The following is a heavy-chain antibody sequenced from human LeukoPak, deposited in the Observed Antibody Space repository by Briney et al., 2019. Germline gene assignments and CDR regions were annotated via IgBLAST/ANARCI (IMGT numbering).Heavy chain of an antibody. CDR3: ARATTTLRYFDWSSDNWFDP. V-gene: IGHV4-59*01. D-gene: IGHD3-9*01. J-gene: IGHJ5*02. CDR1: GGSISSYY. CDR2: IYYSGST. Sequence: SQTLSLTCTVSGGSISSYYWSWIRQPPGKGLEWIGYIYYSGSTNYNPSLKSRVTISVDTSKNQFSLKLSSVTAADTAVYYCARATTTLRYFDWSSDNWFDPWGQGTLVTVSS.